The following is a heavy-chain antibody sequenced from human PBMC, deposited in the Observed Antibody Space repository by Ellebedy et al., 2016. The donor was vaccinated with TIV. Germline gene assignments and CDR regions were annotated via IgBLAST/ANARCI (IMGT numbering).Heavy chain of an antibody. CDR1: GFTFPAYW. CDR3: AKTGFYYYYGREV. V-gene: IGHV3-7*01. J-gene: IGHJ6*02. CDR2: IKQDGSEK. Sequence: PGGSLRLSCAASGFTFPAYWMPWVRPAPGKGLQWVANIKQDGSEKFYVDSVKGRFTISRDNANNSLFLQMTSLRAEDTAVYYYAKTGFYYYYGREVWGQGTTVTVSS.